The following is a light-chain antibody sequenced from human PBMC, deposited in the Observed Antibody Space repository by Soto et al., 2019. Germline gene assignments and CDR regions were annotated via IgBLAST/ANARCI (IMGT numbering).Light chain of an antibody. V-gene: IGKV3-11*01. CDR2: DAS. J-gene: IGKJ4*01. CDR3: QQRINWPLS. Sequence: EIVLTQSPATLSLSPGERATLSCRASQSVSSYLAWYQQKPGQAPRLLIYDASNRATGIPARFSGSGSGTDFTLIISTLEPEDFAVYYCQQRINWPLSFGGGTKVEIK. CDR1: QSVSSY.